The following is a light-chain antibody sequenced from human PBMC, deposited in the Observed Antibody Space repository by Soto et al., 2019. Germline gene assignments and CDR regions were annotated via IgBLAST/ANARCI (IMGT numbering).Light chain of an antibody. V-gene: IGLV2-14*03. CDR1: SSDVGGYNY. CDR3: SSYTSSSTLV. CDR2: DVT. J-gene: IGLJ1*01. Sequence: QSALTQPASVSGSPGQSITISCTGTSSDVGGYNYVSWYQHHPGRAPKLMIYDVTTRPSGVSNRFSGSKSGNTASLTISGLQAEDEADYYCSSYTSSSTLVFGTGTKVTVL.